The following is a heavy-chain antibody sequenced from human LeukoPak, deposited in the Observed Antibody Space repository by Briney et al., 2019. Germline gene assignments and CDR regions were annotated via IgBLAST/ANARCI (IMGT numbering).Heavy chain of an antibody. J-gene: IGHJ4*02. Sequence: SVKVSCKASGGTFSSYAISWVRQAPGQGLEWMGGIIPIFGTANYAQKFQGRVTITADESTSTAYMELSSLRSEDTAVYYCARDGYCSGGSCYGLYFDYWGQGTLVTVSS. V-gene: IGHV1-69*13. CDR1: GGTFSSYA. D-gene: IGHD2-15*01. CDR3: ARDGYCSGGSCYGLYFDY. CDR2: IIPIFGTA.